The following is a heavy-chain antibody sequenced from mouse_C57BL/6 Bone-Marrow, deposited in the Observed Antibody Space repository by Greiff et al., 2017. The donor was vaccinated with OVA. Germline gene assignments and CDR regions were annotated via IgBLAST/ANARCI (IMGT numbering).Heavy chain of an antibody. CDR2: ISAGGSYT. CDR3: ARDDNYYAMDY. J-gene: IGHJ4*01. Sequence: EVKLVESGGGLVKPGGSLKLSCAASGFTFSSYAMSWVRQTPEKRLEWVATISAGGSYTYYPDNVKGRFTISRDNAKNNLYLQMSHLKSEDTAMDYCARDDNYYAMDYWGQGTSVTVSS. CDR1: GFTFSSYA. V-gene: IGHV5-4*01.